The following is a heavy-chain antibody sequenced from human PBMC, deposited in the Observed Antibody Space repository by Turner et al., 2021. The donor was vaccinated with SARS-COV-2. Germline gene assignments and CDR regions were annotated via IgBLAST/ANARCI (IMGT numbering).Heavy chain of an antibody. Sequence: QVQMVQSGPEVKKPGASVKVSCETSGYTFSAYNIHWVRQAPGQGLEGMAWINPKSGYTEFAQKFQGRVTVTRDMSISTAYMGLNNLRSDDTAVYYCARVGGSGWYGSWGQGTLVTVSS. CDR1: GYTFSAYN. CDR2: INPKSGYT. V-gene: IGHV1-2*02. D-gene: IGHD6-19*01. J-gene: IGHJ4*02. CDR3: ARVGGSGWYGS.